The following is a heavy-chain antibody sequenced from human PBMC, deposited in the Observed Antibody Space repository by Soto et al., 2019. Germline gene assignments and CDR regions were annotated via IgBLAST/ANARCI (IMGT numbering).Heavy chain of an antibody. CDR2: IYWDDDD. D-gene: IGHD3-3*01. Sequence: QITLKESGPTLMKHTQTLTLTCTFSGFSLDTIGVGVGWIRQPPGKALEWLALIYWDDDDRYSPSLKSRLTVTKDTSRNQVVLTLANVDPVDTATYYCTHCTYDFSSASVYYFDYWGQGTPVTVSS. CDR3: THCTYDFSSASVYYFDY. V-gene: IGHV2-5*02. J-gene: IGHJ4*02. CDR1: GFSLDTIGVG.